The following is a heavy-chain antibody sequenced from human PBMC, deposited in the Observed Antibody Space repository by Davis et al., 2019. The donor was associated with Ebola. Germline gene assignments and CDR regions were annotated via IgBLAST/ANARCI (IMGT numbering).Heavy chain of an antibody. CDR1: GFAFSNRNAW. CDR3: ARDKYWKMDY. CDR2: MLHDGSEK. J-gene: IGHJ4*02. V-gene: IGHV3-7*01. Sequence: PGGSLRLSCVGSGFAFSNRNAWINWVRQAPGKGLEWLANMLHDGSEKYSAGPVKGRFTISRDNARNSFYLQMNSLRVEDTAIYYCARDKYWKMDYWGQGILVTVSS. D-gene: IGHD1-1*01.